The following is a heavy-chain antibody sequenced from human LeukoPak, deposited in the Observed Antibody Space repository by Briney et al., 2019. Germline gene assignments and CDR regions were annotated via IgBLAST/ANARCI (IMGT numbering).Heavy chain of an antibody. D-gene: IGHD6-19*01. CDR3: ARVIAVAGTPVYYFDY. CDR2: TYYSGST. Sequence: SETLSLTYTVSGGSISSYYWSWIRQPPGKGLDWIGYTYYSGSTNYNPSLKSRVTISVDTSKNQFPLKLSSVTAADTAVYYCARVIAVAGTPVYYFDYWGQGTLVTVSS. CDR1: GGSISSYY. J-gene: IGHJ4*02. V-gene: IGHV4-59*01.